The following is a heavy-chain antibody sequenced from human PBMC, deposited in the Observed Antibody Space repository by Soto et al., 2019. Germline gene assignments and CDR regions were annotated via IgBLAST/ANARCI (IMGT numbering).Heavy chain of an antibody. Sequence: EVQLVESGGGLVQPGGSLRLSCAASGFTFSSYWMSWVRQAPGKGLEWVANIKQDGSEKYYVDSVKGRFTISRDNAKHSLYLEMNSLRAYDTAVYYCAREYCSNGVCYPVDYWGQGTLVTVSS. V-gene: IGHV3-7*05. CDR3: AREYCSNGVCYPVDY. CDR1: GFTFSSYW. D-gene: IGHD2-8*01. CDR2: IKQDGSEK. J-gene: IGHJ4*02.